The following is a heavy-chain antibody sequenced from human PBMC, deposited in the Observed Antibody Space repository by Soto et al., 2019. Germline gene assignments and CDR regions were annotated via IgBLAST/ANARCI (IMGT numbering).Heavy chain of an antibody. J-gene: IGHJ4*02. D-gene: IGHD5-18*01. V-gene: IGHV5-10-1*01. Sequence: GEALKISCQDSGYWFTTKWISWVRQMPGKGLEWVGRVDPSDSYTDYSPSFRGHVIISVDRSVSTAYPEWSSLKASDSAIYYCARDLRHNGYSYGFGYWGQGTLVTVSS. CDR1: GYWFTTKW. CDR3: ARDLRHNGYSYGFGY. CDR2: VDPSDSYT.